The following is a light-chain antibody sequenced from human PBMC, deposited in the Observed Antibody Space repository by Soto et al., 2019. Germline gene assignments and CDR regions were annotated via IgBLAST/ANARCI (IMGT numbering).Light chain of an antibody. V-gene: IGKV3-15*01. Sequence: KLLTQSPGTLSLSPGERATIFCRASQSLSSSLAWYQQKSGQAPRLIIYGTSRRATGVPVRFSGSGSGTDFTLTISSLQSEDFGVYFCQQYDNWPWTFGQGTKVEMK. CDR1: QSLSSS. CDR2: GTS. CDR3: QQYDNWPWT. J-gene: IGKJ1*01.